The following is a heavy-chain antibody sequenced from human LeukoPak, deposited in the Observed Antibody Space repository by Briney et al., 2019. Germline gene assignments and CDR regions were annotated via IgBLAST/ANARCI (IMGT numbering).Heavy chain of an antibody. CDR1: GGSFSGYY. CDR2: INHSGST. J-gene: IGHJ4*02. D-gene: IGHD2-2*01. Sequence: SETLSLTCAVYGGSFSGYYWSWIREPPGKGLEWIGEINHSGSTNYNPSLKSRVTISVDTSKNQFSLKLSSVTAADTAVYYCARDLPAAMDYWGQGTLVTVPS. CDR3: ARDLPAAMDY. V-gene: IGHV4-34*01.